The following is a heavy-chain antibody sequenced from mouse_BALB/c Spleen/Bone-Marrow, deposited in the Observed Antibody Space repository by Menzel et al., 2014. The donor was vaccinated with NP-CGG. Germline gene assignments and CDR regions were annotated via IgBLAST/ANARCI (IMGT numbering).Heavy chain of an antibody. V-gene: IGHV5-9-3*01. CDR1: GFTFSSYA. CDR3: ARKSYYDYDGRPWFAY. J-gene: IGHJ3*01. D-gene: IGHD2-4*01. CDR2: ISSGGSYT. Sequence: VQLQQSGGGLVKPGGSLKLSCAASGFTFSSYAMSWVRQTPEKRLEWVATISSGGSYTYYPDSVKGRFTISRDNAKNTLYLQMSSLRSEDTAMYYCARKSYYDYDGRPWFAYWGQGTLVTASA.